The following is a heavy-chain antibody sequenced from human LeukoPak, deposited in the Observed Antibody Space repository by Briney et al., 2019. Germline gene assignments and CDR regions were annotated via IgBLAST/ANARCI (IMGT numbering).Heavy chain of an antibody. Sequence: SETLSLTCTVSGGSISSSGYYWGWIRQPPGKGPEWIGTIYYSGSTYYTPSLQSRVTISVDTSKNQFSLKLSSVTAADTAVYYCARGLYRVVPAVGYWGQGTLVTVSS. J-gene: IGHJ4*02. CDR2: IYYSGST. CDR3: ARGLYRVVPAVGY. D-gene: IGHD2-2*01. V-gene: IGHV4-39*07. CDR1: GGSISSSGYY.